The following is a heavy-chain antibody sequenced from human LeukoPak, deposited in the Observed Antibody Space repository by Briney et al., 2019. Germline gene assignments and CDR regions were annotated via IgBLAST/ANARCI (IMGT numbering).Heavy chain of an antibody. Sequence: SVKVSCKASGGTFSSYAISWVRQAPGQGLEWMGGIIPIFGTANYAQKFQGRVTITADESTSTAYMELSSLRSEDTAVYYCATLSGVVTSPQLSYYYYMDVWGKGTTVTVSS. J-gene: IGHJ6*03. CDR3: ATLSGVVTSPQLSYYYYMDV. CDR1: GGTFSSYA. D-gene: IGHD3-3*01. V-gene: IGHV1-69*13. CDR2: IIPIFGTA.